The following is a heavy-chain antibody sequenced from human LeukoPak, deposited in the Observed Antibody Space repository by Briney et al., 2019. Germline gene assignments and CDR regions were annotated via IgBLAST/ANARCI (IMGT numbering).Heavy chain of an antibody. D-gene: IGHD2-2*02. Sequence: GASVKVSCKASGYTFTSYAMHWVRQAPGQRLEWMGWINAGNGNTKYSQKFQGRVTITRDTSASTAYMELSSLRSEDTAVYYCARAPKRFPNSYCSSTSCYTPYAFDIWGQGTMVTVSS. CDR3: ARAPKRFPNSYCSSTSCYTPYAFDI. J-gene: IGHJ3*02. V-gene: IGHV1-3*01. CDR2: INAGNGNT. CDR1: GYTFTSYA.